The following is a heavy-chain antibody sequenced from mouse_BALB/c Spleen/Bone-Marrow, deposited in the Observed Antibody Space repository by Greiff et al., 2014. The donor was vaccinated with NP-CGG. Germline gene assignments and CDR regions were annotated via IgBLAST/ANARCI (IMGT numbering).Heavy chain of an antibody. J-gene: IGHJ3*01. CDR1: GFSLTSYG. Sequence: QVQLQQSGPGLVQPSQSLSITCTVSGFSLTSYGVHWVRQSPGKGLEWLGVIWSGGSTDYNAAFISRLSISKDNSKSQVSFKMNSLQANDTAIYYCARNYYGSSAYWGQGTLVTVSA. V-gene: IGHV2-2*02. CDR2: IWSGGST. CDR3: ARNYYGSSAY. D-gene: IGHD1-1*01.